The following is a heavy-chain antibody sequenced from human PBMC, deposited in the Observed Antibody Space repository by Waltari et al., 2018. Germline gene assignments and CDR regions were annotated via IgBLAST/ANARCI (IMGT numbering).Heavy chain of an antibody. CDR2: IDLNSGDT. V-gene: IGHV1-2*02. Sequence: QVQLVQSGAAVKMPGDSVNVSCTASGYTFTAYYIQWVRQAPGQGLEWVGRIDLNSGDTNFAEKFLGRVTMTRDTSITTAYLELRRLRSDDTAIYHCSRDCTGGSCYGLTYGMDVWGQGTLVSVSS. CDR3: SRDCTGGSCYGLTYGMDV. CDR1: GYTFTAYY. D-gene: IGHD2-15*01. J-gene: IGHJ6*02.